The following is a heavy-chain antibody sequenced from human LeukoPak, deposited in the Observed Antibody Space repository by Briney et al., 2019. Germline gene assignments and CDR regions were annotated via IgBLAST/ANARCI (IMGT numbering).Heavy chain of an antibody. J-gene: IGHJ4*02. CDR2: ISSSSSYI. V-gene: IGHV3-21*01. CDR3: ANWPELRSSSSWFYY. CDR1: GFTFSSYC. D-gene: IGHD6-13*01. Sequence: GGSLRLSCAASGFTFSSYCMDWVRQTPGKGLEWVSSISSSSSYIYYADSVKGRFTISRDNAKNSLYLQMNSLRAGDTGVYYCANWPELRSSSSWFYYWGQGTLVTVSS.